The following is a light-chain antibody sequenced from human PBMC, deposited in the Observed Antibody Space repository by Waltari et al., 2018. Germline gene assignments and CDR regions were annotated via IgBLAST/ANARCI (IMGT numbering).Light chain of an antibody. CDR2: LNSDGSH. J-gene: IGLJ3*02. CDR3: QTWGTGIWV. Sequence: QLVLTQSPSASASLGASVKPTCTLSSGPSSYAIAWHQQQPEKGPRYLMKLNSDGSHSKGDGIPDRFSGSSSGAERYLTISSLQSEDEADYYCQTWGTGIWVFGGGTKLTVL. V-gene: IGLV4-69*01. CDR1: SGPSSYA.